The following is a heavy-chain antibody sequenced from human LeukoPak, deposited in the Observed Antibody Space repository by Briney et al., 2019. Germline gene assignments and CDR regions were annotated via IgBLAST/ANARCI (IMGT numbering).Heavy chain of an antibody. CDR3: ARASLYDILTGYYTPYYFDY. CDR1: GFTVSSNY. D-gene: IGHD3-9*01. V-gene: IGHV3-53*01. J-gene: IGHJ4*02. Sequence: GGSLRLSCAASGFTVSSNYMSWVRQAPGKGLEWVSVIYSGGSTYYADSVKGRFTISRDNSKHTLYLQMNSLRAEDTAVYYCARASLYDILTGYYTPYYFDYWGQGTLVTVSS. CDR2: IYSGGST.